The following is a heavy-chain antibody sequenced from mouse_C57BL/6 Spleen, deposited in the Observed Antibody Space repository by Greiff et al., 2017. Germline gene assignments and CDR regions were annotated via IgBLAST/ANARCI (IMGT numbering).Heavy chain of an antibody. CDR1: GYSITSGYY. V-gene: IGHV3-6*01. CDR2: ISYDGSN. CDR3: AREDSSGYVDY. Sequence: EVQLQESGPGLVKPSQSLSLTCSVTGYSITSGYYWNWIRQFPGNKLEWMGYISYDGSNNYNPSLKNRNSITRDTSKNQFFLKLNSVTTEDTATYYCAREDSSGYVDYWGQGTTLTVSS. D-gene: IGHD3-2*02. J-gene: IGHJ2*01.